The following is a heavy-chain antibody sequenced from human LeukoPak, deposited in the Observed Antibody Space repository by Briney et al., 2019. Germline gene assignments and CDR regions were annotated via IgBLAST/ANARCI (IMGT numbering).Heavy chain of an antibody. CDR1: GFTFSSYA. D-gene: IGHD1-26*01. CDR3: AKLWRGSHPRYFDH. J-gene: IGHJ4*02. V-gene: IGHV3-23*01. CDR2: IAASGGTT. Sequence: GGSLRLSCAASGFTFSSYAMRWVRQAPGGGVEWVSTIAASGGTTFYADSVRGRFTISRDNFKDTVYLQMNSLRAEDTAVYYCAKLWRGSHPRYFDHWGQGTLVTVSS.